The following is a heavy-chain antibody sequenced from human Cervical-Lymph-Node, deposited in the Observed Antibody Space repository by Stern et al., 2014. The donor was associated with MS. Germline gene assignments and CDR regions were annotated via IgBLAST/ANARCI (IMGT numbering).Heavy chain of an antibody. Sequence: QVQLQESGPGLVKPSETLSLTCTVSGGSTSSYYWSWIRQPPGKGLEWIGYISSSGGTKYNPSLKSRVTISVDPSKKQFSLTLSSVTAADTAVYYCARGYTTSSGRPDYWGQGTLVTVSS. J-gene: IGHJ4*02. D-gene: IGHD6-6*01. CDR2: ISSSGGT. CDR3: ARGYTTSSGRPDY. V-gene: IGHV4-59*08. CDR1: GGSTSSYY.